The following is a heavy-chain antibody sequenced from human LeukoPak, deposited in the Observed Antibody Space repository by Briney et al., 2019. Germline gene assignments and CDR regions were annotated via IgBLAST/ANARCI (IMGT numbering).Heavy chain of an antibody. CDR3: ATVGGIAAAGSRNWFDP. CDR1: GYTLTELS. J-gene: IGHJ5*02. CDR2: FDPEDGET. Sequence: ASVKVPCKVSGYTLTELSMHWVRQAPGKGLEWMGGFDPEDGETIYAQKFQGRVTMTEDTSTDTAYMELSSLRSEDTAVYYCATVGGIAAAGSRNWFDPWGQGTLVTVSS. V-gene: IGHV1-24*01. D-gene: IGHD6-13*01.